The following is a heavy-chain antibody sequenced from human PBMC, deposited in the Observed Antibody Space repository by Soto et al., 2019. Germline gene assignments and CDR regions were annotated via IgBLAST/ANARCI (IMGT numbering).Heavy chain of an antibody. Sequence: ASVKVSCKASGYTFTSYYMHWVRQAPGQGLEWMGIINPSGGSTSYAQKFQGRVTMTRDTSTSTVYMELSSLRSEDTAVYYCARDQVIAAAGLHYYYYCGMDVWGQVTTVTVCS. CDR1: GYTFTSYY. CDR2: INPSGGST. D-gene: IGHD6-13*01. CDR3: ARDQVIAAAGLHYYYYCGMDV. V-gene: IGHV1-46*01. J-gene: IGHJ6*02.